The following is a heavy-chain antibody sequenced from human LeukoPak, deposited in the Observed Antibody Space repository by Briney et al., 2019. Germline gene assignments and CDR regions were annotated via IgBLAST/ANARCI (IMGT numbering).Heavy chain of an antibody. CDR3: ARLFRGDYEDDY. V-gene: IGHV3-9*01. J-gene: IGHJ4*02. D-gene: IGHD4-17*01. Sequence: PGRSLRLSCAASGFTFDDNAMHWVRQPPGKGLEWVSGISWNRDSIDYADSVKGRFTISRDNSKNTLYLQMNSLRAEDTAVYYCARLFRGDYEDDYWGQGTLVTVSS. CDR2: ISWNRDSI. CDR1: GFTFDDNA.